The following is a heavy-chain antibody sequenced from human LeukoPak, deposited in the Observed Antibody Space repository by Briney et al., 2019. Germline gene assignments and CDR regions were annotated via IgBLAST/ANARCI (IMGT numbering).Heavy chain of an antibody. CDR2: IYTSGGT. J-gene: IGHJ4*02. CDR3: ARLLYYSGSGNFDF. Sequence: SETLSLTCTVSGESFTSYYWSWIRQPSGKGLEWIGYIYTSGGTNYNPSLKSRVTISVDTSKNQFSLKLTSVTAADTAVYYCARLLYYSGSGNFDFWGQGILVTVSS. V-gene: IGHV4-4*09. D-gene: IGHD3-10*01. CDR1: GESFTSYY.